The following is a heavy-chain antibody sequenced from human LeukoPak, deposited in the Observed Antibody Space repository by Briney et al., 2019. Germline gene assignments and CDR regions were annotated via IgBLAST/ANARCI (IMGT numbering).Heavy chain of an antibody. CDR1: GYTFTSHY. Sequence: ASVKISCKASGYTFTSHYVHWVRQAPGQGLEWMGIIHPSGGNPRSTENFQGRVTVTRDTSTSTVYLELRSLTSQDTAVYYCARDCSSTACQGPVLDFWGQGTLVTVSS. CDR2: IHPSGGNP. CDR3: ARDCSSTACQGPVLDF. J-gene: IGHJ4*02. V-gene: IGHV1-46*01. D-gene: IGHD6-13*01.